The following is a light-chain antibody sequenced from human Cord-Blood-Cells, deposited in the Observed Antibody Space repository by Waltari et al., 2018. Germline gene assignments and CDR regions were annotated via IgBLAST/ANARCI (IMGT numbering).Light chain of an antibody. CDR2: EVS. CDR1: SSDVGSYNR. V-gene: IGLV2-18*02. Sequence: QSALTQPPSVSGSPGQSVTISCTGTSSDVGSYNRVSWYQQPPGTAPKLMIYEVSNRPSGVPDRFSGSKSGNTASLTISGLQAEYEADYYCSSYTSSSIYVFGTGTKVTVL. CDR3: SSYTSSSIYV. J-gene: IGLJ1*01.